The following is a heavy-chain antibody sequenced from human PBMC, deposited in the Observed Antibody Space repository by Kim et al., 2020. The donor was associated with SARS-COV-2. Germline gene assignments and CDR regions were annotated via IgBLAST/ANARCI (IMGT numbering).Heavy chain of an antibody. CDR3: ARARTDYYDTSGYSSHW. D-gene: IGHD3-22*01. CDR1: GYSISSGYY. CDR2: IYHSGST. Sequence: SETLSLTCTVSGYSISSGYYWGWIRQPPGKGLEWIGSIYHSGSTYYNPSLKSRVTISVDTSKNQFSLKLSSVTAADTAVYYCARARTDYYDTSGYSSHW. V-gene: IGHV4-38-2*02. J-gene: IGHJ2*01.